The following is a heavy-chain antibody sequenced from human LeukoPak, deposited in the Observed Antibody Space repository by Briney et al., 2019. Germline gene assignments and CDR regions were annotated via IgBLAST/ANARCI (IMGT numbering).Heavy chain of an antibody. CDR3: ARDLPSSGYYYRDAFDV. CDR1: GFTFSNFW. D-gene: IGHD3-22*01. J-gene: IGHJ3*01. V-gene: IGHV3-7*01. CDR2: AKHDGSET. Sequence: RGSLRLSCAASGFTFSNFWMSWVRQAPGKGLEWVGHAKHDGSETYYVDTVKGRFTISRDNARNSLFLQMNSLRVEDTAVYYCARDLPSSGYYYRDAFDVWGQGTMVTISS.